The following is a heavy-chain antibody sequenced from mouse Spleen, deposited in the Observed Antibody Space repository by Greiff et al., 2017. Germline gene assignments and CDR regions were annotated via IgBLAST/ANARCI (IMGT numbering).Heavy chain of an antibody. CDR2: ISDGGSYT. CDR1: GFTFSSYA. CDR3: ARDDGNSPYWYFDV. D-gene: IGHD1-1*01. Sequence: EVQVVESGGGLVKPGGSLKLSCAASGFTFSSYAMSWVRQTPEKRLEWVATISDGGSYTYYPDNVKGRFTISRDNAKNNLYLQMSHLKSEDTAMYYCARDDGNSPYWYFDVWGTGPTVTVSS. V-gene: IGHV5-4*01. J-gene: IGHJ1*03.